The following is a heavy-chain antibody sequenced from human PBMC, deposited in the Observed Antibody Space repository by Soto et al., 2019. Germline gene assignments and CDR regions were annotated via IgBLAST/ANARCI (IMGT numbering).Heavy chain of an antibody. D-gene: IGHD3-3*01. V-gene: IGHV3-23*01. Sequence: AGGSLRLACAASGFTFSSYAMSWVRQAPGKGLEWVSAISGSGGSTYYADSVKGRFTISRDNSKNTLYLQMNSLRAEDTAVYYSARATIFGVVIATPFEYWGQGTXVTVSS. CDR1: GFTFSSYA. CDR3: ARATIFGVVIATPFEY. CDR2: ISGSGGST. J-gene: IGHJ4*02.